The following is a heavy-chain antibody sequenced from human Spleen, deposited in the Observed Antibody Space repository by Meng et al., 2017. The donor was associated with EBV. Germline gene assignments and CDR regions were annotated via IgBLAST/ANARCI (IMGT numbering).Heavy chain of an antibody. CDR2: TNHSRDT. J-gene: IGHJ4*02. D-gene: IGHD5-24*01. V-gene: IGHV4-34*01. Sequence: QVTLQHVGTGPLKPSETLSLTCAVYGGSFRGYHWSWIRQSPGKGLEWIGETNHSRDTHYSPSLKSRVTLSVDTSRNEFSLKLRSVTAADTAIYFCAYNNYSPRFDYWGQGILVTVSS. CDR3: AYNNYSPRFDY. CDR1: GGSFRGYH.